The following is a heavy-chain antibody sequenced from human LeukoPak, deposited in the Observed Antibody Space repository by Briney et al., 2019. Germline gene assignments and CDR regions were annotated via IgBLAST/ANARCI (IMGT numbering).Heavy chain of an antibody. Sequence: GGSLRLSCAASGFTFSSYAMSWVRQAPGKGLEWVSYISSSGNTIYYADSVKGRFTISRDNAKNSLFLQMNSLRAEDTAMYYCARDSTAAAGTGFDYWGQGTLVTVSS. V-gene: IGHV3-48*04. D-gene: IGHD6-13*01. CDR3: ARDSTAAAGTGFDY. J-gene: IGHJ4*02. CDR1: GFTFSSYA. CDR2: ISSSGNTI.